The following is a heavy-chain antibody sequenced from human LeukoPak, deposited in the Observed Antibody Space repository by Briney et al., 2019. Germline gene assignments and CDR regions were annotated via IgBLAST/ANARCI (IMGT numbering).Heavy chain of an antibody. CDR2: ISSSGSTI. D-gene: IGHD5-12*01. V-gene: IGHV3-48*03. J-gene: IGHJ4*02. CDR3: AKDRGLGATTFSFDY. Sequence: GGSLRLSCAASGFTFSSYEMNWVRQAPGKGLEWVSYISSSGSTIYYADSVKGRFTISRDNAKNSLYLQMNSLRAEDTAVYYCAKDRGLGATTFSFDYWGQGTLVTVSS. CDR1: GFTFSSYE.